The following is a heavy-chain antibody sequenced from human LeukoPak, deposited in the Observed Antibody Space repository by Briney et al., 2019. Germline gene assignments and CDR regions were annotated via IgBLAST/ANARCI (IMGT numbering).Heavy chain of an antibody. CDR3: ARGEHSSGWYGYYYYGMDV. J-gene: IGHJ6*02. V-gene: IGHV3-23*01. Sequence: PGGSLRLSCAASGFTFSSYAMSWVRQAPGKGLEWVSAISGSGGSTYYAASVKGRFTISRDNSKNTLYLQMNSLRAEDTAVYYCARGEHSSGWYGYYYYGMDVWGQGTTVTVSS. CDR2: ISGSGGST. D-gene: IGHD6-19*01. CDR1: GFTFSSYA.